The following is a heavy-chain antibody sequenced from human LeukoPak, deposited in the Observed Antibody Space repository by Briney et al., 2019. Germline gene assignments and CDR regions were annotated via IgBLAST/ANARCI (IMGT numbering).Heavy chain of an antibody. D-gene: IGHD1-26*01. CDR1: GYTLSELS. CDR2: FDPEDDEA. J-gene: IGHJ3*02. V-gene: IGHV1-24*01. CDR3: AAESLSGSRKDVFDI. Sequence: ASVKVSCKVSGYTLSELSMNWVRQAPGKGLEWMGGFDPEDDEAIYAPKFQGRVTMTEDSSTDTAYMELGSLRSEDTAVYYCAAESLSGSRKDVFDIWGQGTLVTVSS.